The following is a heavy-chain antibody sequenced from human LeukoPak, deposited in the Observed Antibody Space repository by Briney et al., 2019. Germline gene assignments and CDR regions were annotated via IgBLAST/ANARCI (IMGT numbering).Heavy chain of an antibody. J-gene: IGHJ6*03. V-gene: IGHV4-34*01. CDR3: ARRYCSGGSCYSRYYYYMDV. Sequence: SETLSLTCAVYGGSFSGYYWSWIRQPPGKGLEWIGEINHSGSTNYNPSLKSRVTISVDTSKNQFSLKLSSVTAADTAVYYCARRYCSGGSCYSRYYYYMDVWGKGTTVTISS. D-gene: IGHD2-15*01. CDR2: INHSGST. CDR1: GGSFSGYY.